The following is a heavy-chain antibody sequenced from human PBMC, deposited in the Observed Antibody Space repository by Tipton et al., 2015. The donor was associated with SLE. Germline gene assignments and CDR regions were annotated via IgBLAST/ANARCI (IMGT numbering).Heavy chain of an antibody. D-gene: IGHD3-10*01. J-gene: IGHJ4*02. V-gene: IGHV3-15*01. CDR2: IKSKTDGGTI. CDR3: STNPTSGF. Sequence: FLRLSCAASEFSFDEYAMHWVRQPPGKGLEWVSRIKSKTDGGTIDYAAPVKGRFTISRDDSGNTLYLQMNSLKTEDTAVYYCSTNPTSGFWGQGTLVTVSS. CDR1: EFSFDEYA.